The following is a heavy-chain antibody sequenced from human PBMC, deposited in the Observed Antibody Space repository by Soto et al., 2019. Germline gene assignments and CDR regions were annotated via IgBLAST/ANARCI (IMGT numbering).Heavy chain of an antibody. CDR2: ISSSSTTI. D-gene: IGHD3-10*01. CDR3: ASRGGTVRGNYYGMDV. V-gene: IGHV3-48*01. J-gene: IGHJ6*02. CDR1: GFTFSSYS. Sequence: EVQLVESGGGLVQPGGSLRLSCAASGFTFSSYSMNWVRQAPGKGLEWISYISSSSTTIYYADSVKGRFTISRDNAENSLHLQMNSLRVDDTAVYYCASRGGTVRGNYYGMDVWGQGTTVTVSS.